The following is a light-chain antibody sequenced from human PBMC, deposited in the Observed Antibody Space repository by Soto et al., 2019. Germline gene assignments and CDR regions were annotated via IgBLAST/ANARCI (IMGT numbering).Light chain of an antibody. Sequence: QSALTQPASVSGSPGQSITISCTGTSSDVGGYNYVSWYQQHPGKAPKLMIYEVSNRPSGVSNRFSGSKSGNTASLTISGLQAEDEADYYCCSYAGSSTFFYVFGTGTKLTVL. CDR2: EVS. CDR1: SSDVGGYNY. V-gene: IGLV2-23*02. CDR3: CSYAGSSTFFYV. J-gene: IGLJ1*01.